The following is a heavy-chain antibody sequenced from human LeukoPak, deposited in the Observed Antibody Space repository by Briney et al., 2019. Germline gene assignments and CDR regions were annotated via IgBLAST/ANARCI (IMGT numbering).Heavy chain of an antibody. J-gene: IGHJ5*02. CDR1: GCTFSRYA. CDR3: ARQRRIAAAGRNWFDP. CDR2: IIPIFGTA. V-gene: IGHV1-69*13. Sequence: SVKVSCKASGCTFSRYAIRWVRQAPGQGLEWMGGIIPIFGTANYAQKFQGRVTITADESTSTAYMELSSLRSEDTAVYYCARQRRIAAAGRNWFDPWGQGTLVTVSS. D-gene: IGHD6-13*01.